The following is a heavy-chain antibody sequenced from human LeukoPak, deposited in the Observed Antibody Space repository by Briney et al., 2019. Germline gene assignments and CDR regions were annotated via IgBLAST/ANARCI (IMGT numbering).Heavy chain of an antibody. D-gene: IGHD2-15*01. Sequence: GGSLRLSCAASGFIFSDYYMTWIRQAPGRGLEWIAHISGSGSSKDYATSLRGRCSVSRENAENKLYLHITNVTVEDTAIYYCARRYLMAATPLDSWGKGTLVTVTS. CDR1: GFIFSDYY. V-gene: IGHV3-11*01. CDR3: ARRYLMAATPLDS. CDR2: ISGSGSSK. J-gene: IGHJ5*01.